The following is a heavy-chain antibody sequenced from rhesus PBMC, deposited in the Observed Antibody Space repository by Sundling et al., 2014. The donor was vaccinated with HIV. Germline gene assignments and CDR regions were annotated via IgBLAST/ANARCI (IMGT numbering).Heavy chain of an antibody. CDR3: TKDGGWTSYNIWTGYYGLDS. CDR2: IRSKVYGGTA. D-gene: IGHD3-3*01. Sequence: EVQLVESGGGLVQPGGSLRLSCAASGFTFSDPYMYWVRQAPGKGLQWVGFIRSKVYGGTAEYAASVKGRFTISRDDSKSIAYLQMNSLKTEDTAVYYCTKDGGWTSYNIWTGYYGLDSWGQGVVVTVSS. V-gene: IGHV3-184*01. CDR1: GFTFSDPY. J-gene: IGHJ6*01.